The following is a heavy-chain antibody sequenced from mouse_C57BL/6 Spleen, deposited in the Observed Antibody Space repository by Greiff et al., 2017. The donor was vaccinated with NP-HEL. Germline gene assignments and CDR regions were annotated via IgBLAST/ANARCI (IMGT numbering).Heavy chain of an antibody. D-gene: IGHD1-1*01. CDR1: GFTFSDAW. V-gene: IGHV6-6*01. CDR3: TRAPYYYGSSYDWYFDV. J-gene: IGHJ1*03. CDR2: IRNKANNHAT. Sequence: EVKVEESGGGLVQPGGSMKLSCAASGFTFSDAWMDWVRQSPEKGLEWVAEIRNKANNHATYYAESVKGRFTISRDDSKSSVYLQRNSLRAEDTGIYYCTRAPYYYGSSYDWYFDVWGTGTTVTVSS.